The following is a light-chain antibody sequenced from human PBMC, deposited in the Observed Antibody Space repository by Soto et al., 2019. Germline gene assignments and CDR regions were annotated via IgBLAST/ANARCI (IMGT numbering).Light chain of an antibody. CDR1: QTVTTSQ. CDR2: AAS. Sequence: EVVLTQSPGTLSLSPGERATLSCRASQTVTTSQLTWFQQTTGQAPWLLIYAASVTAAGIPDRFSGSGSGTDFTLTISRLEPADLAVYSCQQYGSEPFTFGGGTKVELK. CDR3: QQYGSEPFT. V-gene: IGKV3-20*01. J-gene: IGKJ4*01.